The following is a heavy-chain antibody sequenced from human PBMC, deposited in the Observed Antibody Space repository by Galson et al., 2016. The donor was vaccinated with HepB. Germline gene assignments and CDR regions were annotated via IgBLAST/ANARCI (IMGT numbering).Heavy chain of an antibody. J-gene: IGHJ6*02. CDR1: GGSITSADNN. D-gene: IGHD3-10*01. Sequence: TLSLTCAVSGGSITSADNNWGWIRQHPGKGLEWIGYIHYTGSTYYSPSLKTRLTISLDASKNQFFLRLNSVTAADSAVYYCARDSGWGSFPLFYYFGLDVWGRGTTVIVSS. V-gene: IGHV4-31*11. CDR2: IHYTGST. CDR3: ARDSGWGSFPLFYYFGLDV.